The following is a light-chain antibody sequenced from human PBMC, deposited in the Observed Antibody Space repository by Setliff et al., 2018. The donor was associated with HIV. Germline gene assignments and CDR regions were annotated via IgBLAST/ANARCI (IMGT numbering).Light chain of an antibody. CDR3: GTWDSSLSAGV. J-gene: IGLJ1*01. CDR1: SSNIGNNY. CDR2: DNN. V-gene: IGLV1-51*01. Sequence: QSVLTQPPSVSAAPGQKVTISCSGSSSNIGNNYVSWYQHLPGTAPKLLIYDNNKRPSGIPDRFSGSKSGTSATLGITGLQTGGEADYFCGTWDSSLSAGVFGTGTKVTVL.